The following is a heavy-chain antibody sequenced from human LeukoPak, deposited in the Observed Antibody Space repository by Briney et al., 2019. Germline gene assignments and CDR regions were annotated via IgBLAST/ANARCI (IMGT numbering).Heavy chain of an antibody. J-gene: IGHJ3*02. CDR2: INHSGST. CDR1: GGSFSGYY. D-gene: IGHD3-22*01. Sequence: PSETLSLACAVYGGSFSGYYWSWIRQPPGKGLEWIGEINHSGSTNYNPSLKSRVTISVDTSKNQFSLKLSSVTAADTAVYYCASSYYYDSSGYYYVDAFDIWGQGTMVTVSS. V-gene: IGHV4-34*01. CDR3: ASSYYYDSSGYYYVDAFDI.